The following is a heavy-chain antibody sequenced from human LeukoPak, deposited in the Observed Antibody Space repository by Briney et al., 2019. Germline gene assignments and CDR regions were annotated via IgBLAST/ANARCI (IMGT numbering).Heavy chain of an antibody. J-gene: IGHJ5*02. V-gene: IGHV3-7*01. CDR3: ARMSPPFSA. CDR1: GFTFASHW. Sequence: GGSLRLSCEASGFTFASHWMSWVRQAPGKGLEWVANIKQDGSEKYYVDSVKGRLTISRDNAKNSLYLQMNSLRAEDTAVYYCARMSPPFSAWGQGVLVTVSS. CDR2: IKQDGSEK.